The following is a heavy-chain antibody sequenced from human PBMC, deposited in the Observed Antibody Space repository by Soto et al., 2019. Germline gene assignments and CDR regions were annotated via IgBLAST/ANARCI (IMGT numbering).Heavy chain of an antibody. CDR2: IYYSGGT. V-gene: IGHV4-39*01. J-gene: IGHJ2*01. CDR3: ARRRGGYWYFDL. Sequence: SETLSLTCTVSGGSISGSSYYWGWIRQPPGKGLECIGSIYYSGGTYYNPSLKSRVTISVDTSRNQFSLKLNSVTAADTAVYYCARRRGGYWYFDLWGRGTLVTVSS. CDR1: GGSISGSSYY. D-gene: IGHD3-10*01.